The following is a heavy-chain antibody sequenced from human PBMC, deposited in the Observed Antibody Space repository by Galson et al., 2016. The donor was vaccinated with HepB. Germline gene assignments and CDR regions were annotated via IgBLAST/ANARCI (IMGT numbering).Heavy chain of an antibody. CDR3: ARDRDDFGTLFNGFDI. CDR2: ISSSGSYI. J-gene: IGHJ3*02. Sequence: SLRLSCAASGFIFSSYNMNWVRQTPGKGLEWVSSISSSGSYINYADSLQGRFTISRDNAKNSLYLQMNSLRAEDTGVYYCARDRDDFGTLFNGFDIWGPGTAVTVCS. D-gene: IGHD3-3*01. V-gene: IGHV3-21*06. CDR1: GFIFSSYN.